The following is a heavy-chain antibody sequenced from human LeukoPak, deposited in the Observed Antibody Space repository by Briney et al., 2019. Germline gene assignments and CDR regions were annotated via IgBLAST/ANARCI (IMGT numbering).Heavy chain of an antibody. CDR2: INPNSGGT. Sequence: ASVKVSCKASGYTFTGYYMHWVRQAPGQGLEWMGWINPNSGGTNYAQKFQGRVTMTRDTSISTADMELSRLRSDDTAVYYCAGGGDSSRRGNYCGFYILGQGAKVT. V-gene: IGHV1-2*02. D-gene: IGHD6-13*01. CDR1: GYTFTGYY. CDR3: AGGGDSSRRGNYCGFYI. J-gene: IGHJ3*02.